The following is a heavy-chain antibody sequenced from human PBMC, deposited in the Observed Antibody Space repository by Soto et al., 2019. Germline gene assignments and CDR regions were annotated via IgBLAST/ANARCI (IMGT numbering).Heavy chain of an antibody. CDR2: ISGSGFST. V-gene: IGHV3-23*01. CDR3: AKAKDSSSWYPVYFQH. J-gene: IGHJ1*01. D-gene: IGHD6-13*01. Sequence: GVLRLSCAASAFTFSSYAMTWVRQAPGKGLEWVSAISGSGFSTYYADSVKGRFTISRDNSKNTLYLQMNSLRADDTAVYYCAKAKDSSSWYPVYFQHWGQGTLVTVSS. CDR1: AFTFSSYA.